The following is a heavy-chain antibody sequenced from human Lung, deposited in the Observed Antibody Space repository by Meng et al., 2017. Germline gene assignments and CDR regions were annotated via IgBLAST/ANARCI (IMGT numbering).Heavy chain of an antibody. CDR2: INSDGSST. CDR1: GFTFSSYW. CDR3: ARAATRIAARRAAGNWFDP. Sequence: GGSLRLSCAASGFTFSSYWMHWVRQAPGKGLVWVSRINSDGSSTSYADSVKGRFTISRDNAKNMLYLQMNSLRAEDTAVYYCARAATRIAARRAAGNWFDPWGQGTLVTVSS. D-gene: IGHD6-6*01. V-gene: IGHV3-74*01. J-gene: IGHJ5*02.